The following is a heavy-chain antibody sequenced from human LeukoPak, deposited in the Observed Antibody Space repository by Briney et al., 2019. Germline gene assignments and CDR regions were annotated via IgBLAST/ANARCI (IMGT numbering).Heavy chain of an antibody. V-gene: IGHV4-4*07. CDR1: GGSISSYY. CDR2: IYSSGST. Sequence: SETLSLTCTVSGGSISSYYWSWIRQPAGKGLEWIGRIYSSGSTNYNPSLKSRVTMSVDTSKNQFSLKLSSVTAADTAVYYCARDLTDFAGTYYFDYWGQGTLVTVSS. D-gene: IGHD6-13*01. J-gene: IGHJ4*02. CDR3: ARDLTDFAGTYYFDY.